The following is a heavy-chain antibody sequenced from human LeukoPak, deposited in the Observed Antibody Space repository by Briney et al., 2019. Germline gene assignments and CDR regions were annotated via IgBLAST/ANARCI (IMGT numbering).Heavy chain of an antibody. CDR3: ASRWVLTGEPY. D-gene: IGHD7-27*01. V-gene: IGHV4-4*02. J-gene: IGHJ4*02. CDR1: GDSISSSNW. CDR2: ISLSGST. Sequence: SETLSLTCAVSGDSISSSNWWTWVRQPPGKGLEWIGEISLSGSTNYNPSLKSRVTISLDKSNNQFSLKLSSATAADTAVYYCASRWVLTGEPYWGQGTLVTVSS.